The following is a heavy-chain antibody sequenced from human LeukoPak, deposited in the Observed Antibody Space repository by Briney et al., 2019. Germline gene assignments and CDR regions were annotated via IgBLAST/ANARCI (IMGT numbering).Heavy chain of an antibody. CDR1: GGSFSGYY. V-gene: IGHV4-34*01. Sequence: SETLSLTCAVYGGSFSGYYWSWIRQPPGKGLEWIGEINHSGSTNYNPSLKSRVTISVDTSKNQFSLKLSSVTAADTAVYYWARIRRIAVAEKRWNDAFDIWGQGTMVTVSS. CDR3: ARIRRIAVAEKRWNDAFDI. D-gene: IGHD6-19*01. J-gene: IGHJ3*02. CDR2: INHSGST.